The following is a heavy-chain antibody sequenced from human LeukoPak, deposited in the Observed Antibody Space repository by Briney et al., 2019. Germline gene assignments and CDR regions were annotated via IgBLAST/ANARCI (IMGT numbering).Heavy chain of an antibody. J-gene: IGHJ4*02. CDR3: ARGNVDYGDHGYFDY. V-gene: IGHV1-69*04. D-gene: IGHD4-17*01. CDR2: IIPILGIA. Sequence: SVKVSCKASGGTFSSYAISWVRQAPGQGLEWMGRIIPILGIANYAQKFQGRVTITADKSTSTAYMELSGLRSEDTAVYYCARGNVDYGDHGYFDYWGQGTLVTVSS. CDR1: GGTFSSYA.